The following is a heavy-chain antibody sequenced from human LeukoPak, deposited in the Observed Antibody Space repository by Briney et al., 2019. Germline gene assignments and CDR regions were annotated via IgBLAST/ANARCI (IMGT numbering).Heavy chain of an antibody. Sequence: GGSLRLSCAASGFTFSSYWMSWVRQAPGKGLEWVSYISSSGSIIYYADSVKGRFTISRDNARNSLYLQMNSLRAEDTAVFYCVRDHHRRLYDSQARDTFDLWGQGTMVSVSS. CDR1: GFTFSSYW. CDR2: ISSSGSII. CDR3: VRDHHRRLYDSQARDTFDL. J-gene: IGHJ3*01. D-gene: IGHD3-22*01. V-gene: IGHV3-48*01.